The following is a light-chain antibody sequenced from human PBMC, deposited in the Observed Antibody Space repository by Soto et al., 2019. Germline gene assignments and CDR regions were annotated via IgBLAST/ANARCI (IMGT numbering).Light chain of an antibody. CDR1: KLGDKY. V-gene: IGLV3-1*01. CDR2: QDS. J-gene: IGLJ1*01. CDR3: QAWDSSTARYV. Sequence: SYELTQPPSVSVSPGQTANITCSGDKLGDKYACWYQQKPGQSPVLVIYQDSKRPSGIPERFSGSNSGNTATLTISGTQAMDEADYYCQAWDSSTARYVFGTGTKLTVL.